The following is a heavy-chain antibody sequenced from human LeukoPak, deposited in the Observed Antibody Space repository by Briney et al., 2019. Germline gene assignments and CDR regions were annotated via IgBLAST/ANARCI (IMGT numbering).Heavy chain of an antibody. Sequence: GGSLRLSCVASGFTFSTYWMSWVRQAPGKGLELVANIKQDGSEKYYVDSVKGRFTISRDNAKNSRYLQMNSLRAQDTAVYYCAREGNTIFGVVYYYYYMDVWGKGTTVTVSS. CDR1: GFTFSTYW. D-gene: IGHD3-3*01. CDR2: IKQDGSEK. V-gene: IGHV3-7*01. J-gene: IGHJ6*03. CDR3: AREGNTIFGVVYYYYYMDV.